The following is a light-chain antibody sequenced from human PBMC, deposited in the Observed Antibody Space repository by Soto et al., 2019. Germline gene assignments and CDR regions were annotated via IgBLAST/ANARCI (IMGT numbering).Light chain of an antibody. CDR1: SSNIGSNT. CDR2: YNN. J-gene: IGLJ2*01. V-gene: IGLV1-44*01. CDR3: AAWDDSLNGVV. Sequence: QSVLTQPPSTSGTPGQRVTISCSGASSNIGSNTVNWYQHLPGTAPKLLIYYNNQRPSGVPDRFSGSRSSTSASLAITGLQSGDDAYYYCAAWDDSLNGVVFGGGTKLTVL.